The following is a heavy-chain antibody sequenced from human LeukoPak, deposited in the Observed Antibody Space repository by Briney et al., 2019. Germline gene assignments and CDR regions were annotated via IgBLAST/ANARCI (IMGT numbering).Heavy chain of an antibody. CDR3: ARDGDYGYYYYYYYMDV. Sequence: GGSLRLSCAASGFTFSSYSMNWVRQAPGKGLEWVSSISSSSSCIYYADSVKGRFTISRDNAKNLLYLQMNSLRAEDTAVYYCARDGDYGYYYYYYYMDVWGKGTTVTISS. J-gene: IGHJ6*03. V-gene: IGHV3-21*01. CDR1: GFTFSSYS. CDR2: ISSSSSCI. D-gene: IGHD4-17*01.